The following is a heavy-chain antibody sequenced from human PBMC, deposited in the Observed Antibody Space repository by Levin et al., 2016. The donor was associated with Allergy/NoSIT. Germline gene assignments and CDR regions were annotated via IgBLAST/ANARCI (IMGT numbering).Heavy chain of an antibody. D-gene: IGHD1-26*01. CDR1: GFTFSSYA. Sequence: GESLKISCAASGFTFSSYAMHWVRQAPGKGLEWVAVISYDGSNKYYADSVKGRFTISRDNSKNTLYLQMNSLRAEDTAVYYCARPSGSYYHMGYFDYWGQGALVTVSS. CDR2: ISYDGSNK. J-gene: IGHJ4*02. CDR3: ARPSGSYYHMGYFDY. V-gene: IGHV3-30*04.